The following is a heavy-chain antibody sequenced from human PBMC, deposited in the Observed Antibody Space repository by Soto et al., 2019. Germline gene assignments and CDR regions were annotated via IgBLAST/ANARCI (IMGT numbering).Heavy chain of an antibody. CDR3: AMSGDDFWSGYPYGMDV. CDR1: GYTFTSYA. V-gene: IGHV1-3*01. D-gene: IGHD3-3*01. J-gene: IGHJ6*02. CDR2: INAGNGNT. Sequence: VASVKVSCKASGYTFTSYAMHWVRQAPGQRLEWMGWINAGNGNTKYSQKFQGRVTITRDTSASTAYMELSSLRSEDTAVYYCAMSGDDFWSGYPYGMDVWGQGTTVTVSS.